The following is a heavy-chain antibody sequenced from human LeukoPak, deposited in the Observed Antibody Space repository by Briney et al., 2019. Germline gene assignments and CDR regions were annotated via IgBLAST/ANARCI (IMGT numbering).Heavy chain of an antibody. CDR2: IYYSGST. J-gene: IGHJ4*02. CDR3: AATYYYDSSGYNTFDY. V-gene: IGHV4-39*07. Sequence: SETLSLTCTVSGGSISSSSYYWGWIRQPPGKGLEWIGSIYYSGSTNYNPSLKSRVTISVDTSKNQFSLKLSSVTAADTAVYYCAATYYYDSSGYNTFDYWGQGTLVTVSS. D-gene: IGHD3-22*01. CDR1: GGSISSSSYY.